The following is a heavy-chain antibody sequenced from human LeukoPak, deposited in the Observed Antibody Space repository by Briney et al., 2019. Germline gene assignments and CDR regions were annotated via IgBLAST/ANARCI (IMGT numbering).Heavy chain of an antibody. CDR3: ARLGSSGYYGNWFDP. D-gene: IGHD3-22*01. J-gene: IGHJ5*02. CDR1: GGSISSSSYY. V-gene: IGHV4-39*01. Sequence: SETLSLTCTVSGGSISSSSYYWGWIRQPPGKGLEWIGSTYYSGSTYYNPSLKSRVTISVDTSKNQFSLKLSSVTAADTAVYYSARLGSSGYYGNWFDPWGQGTLVAVSS. CDR2: TYYSGST.